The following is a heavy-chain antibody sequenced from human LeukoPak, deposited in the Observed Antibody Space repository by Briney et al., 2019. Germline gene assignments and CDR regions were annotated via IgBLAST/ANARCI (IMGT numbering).Heavy chain of an antibody. CDR3: ARVVIRSPLYYYGMDV. D-gene: IGHD3-22*01. CDR2: ISGSGNTK. CDR1: GFTLSTYA. J-gene: IGHJ6*02. Sequence: GSLRLSCAASGFTLSTYAMNWVRQTPGKGLEWISSISGSGNTKFYADSVRGRFTVSIDKDKNSVHLQMDSLRADDTAIYYCARVVIRSPLYYYGMDVWGLGTTVAVSS. V-gene: IGHV3-48*01.